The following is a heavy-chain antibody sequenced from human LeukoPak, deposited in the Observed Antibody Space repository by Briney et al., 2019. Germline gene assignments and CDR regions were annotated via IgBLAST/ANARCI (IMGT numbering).Heavy chain of an antibody. V-gene: IGHV3-73*01. J-gene: IGHJ4*02. Sequence: PGGSLRLSCAASGFTFSGSAMHWVRQASGKGLEWVGRIRSKANSYATAYAASVKGRFTISRDDSKNTAYLQMNSLKTEDTAVYYCANRIAELSEVINQFDYWGQGTLVTVSS. D-gene: IGHD3-22*01. CDR3: ANRIAELSEVINQFDY. CDR2: IRSKANSYAT. CDR1: GFTFSGSA.